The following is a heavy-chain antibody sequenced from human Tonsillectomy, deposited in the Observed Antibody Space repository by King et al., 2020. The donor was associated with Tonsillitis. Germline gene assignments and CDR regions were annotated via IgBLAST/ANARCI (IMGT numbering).Heavy chain of an antibody. V-gene: IGHV3-49*04. CDR2: IRSKAYGGTA. CDR1: GFTFGDYA. CDR3: SRLGAARPTYYYYAIDV. J-gene: IGHJ6*02. Sequence: VQLVESGGGLVQPGRSLRLSCTTSGFTFGDYAMSWVRQAPGKGLEWIGFIRSKAYGGTADYAASVKGRFTISRDDSKSIAYLQMNSLKTEDTAVYYCSRLGAARPTYYYYAIDVWGQGTTVTVSS. D-gene: IGHD6-6*01.